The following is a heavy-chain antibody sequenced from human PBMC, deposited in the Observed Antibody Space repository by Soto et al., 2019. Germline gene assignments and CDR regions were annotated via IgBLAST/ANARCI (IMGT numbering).Heavy chain of an antibody. CDR2: ISGSGGST. CDR1: GFTFSSYA. V-gene: IGHV3-23*01. Sequence: EVQLLESGGGWVQPGGSLRLSCAASGFTFSSYAMSWVRQAPGKGLEWVSAISGSGGSTYYADSVKGRFTISRDNSKNTLYLQMNSLRAEDTAVYYCAQGVAVAGKIDYWGQGTLVTVSS. J-gene: IGHJ4*02. CDR3: AQGVAVAGKIDY. D-gene: IGHD6-19*01.